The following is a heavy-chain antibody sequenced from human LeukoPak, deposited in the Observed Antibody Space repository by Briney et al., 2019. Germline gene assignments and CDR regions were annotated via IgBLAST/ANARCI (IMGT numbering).Heavy chain of an antibody. V-gene: IGHV4-39*01. CDR3: ARNKTITAAGTFDQ. CDR1: GASISSYTYY. CDR2: LYNSAST. D-gene: IGHD6-13*01. Sequence: SETLTLTCTVSGASISSYTYYWGWIRQPPRKGLEWIGSLYNSASTHYNPSLKSRVTMAVDTSKNQFSLRLRSVTAADTAIYYCARNKTITAAGTFDQWGQGTLVTVSS. J-gene: IGHJ4*02.